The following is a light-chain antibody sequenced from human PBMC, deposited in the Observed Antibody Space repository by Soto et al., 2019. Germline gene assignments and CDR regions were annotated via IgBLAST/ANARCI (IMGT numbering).Light chain of an antibody. V-gene: IGLV1-47*02. J-gene: IGLJ3*02. CDR3: AAWDASLSGPV. Sequence: QSVLTQPPSASGTPGQRVTISCSGSSSNIGRNPVYWYQQVPGTAPKLLFYTNDQRPSGVPDRFSGSKSGTSASLAISVLRSEDEADYYCAAWDASLSGPVFGGGTKLTVL. CDR2: TND. CDR1: SSNIGRNP.